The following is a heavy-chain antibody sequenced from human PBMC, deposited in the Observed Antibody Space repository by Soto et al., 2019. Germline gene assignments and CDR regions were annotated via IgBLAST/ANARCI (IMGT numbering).Heavy chain of an antibody. D-gene: IGHD3-9*01. Sequence: GGSLRLSCTASGFTFGDYAMSWFRQAPGKGLEWVGFIRSKAYGGTTEYAASVKGRFTISRDDSKSIAYLQMNSLKTEDTAVYYCTRDKLRYFDYPAAADIWSQGTMVTVSS. CDR2: IRSKAYGGTT. J-gene: IGHJ3*02. CDR3: TRDKLRYFDYPAAADI. V-gene: IGHV3-49*03. CDR1: GFTFGDYA.